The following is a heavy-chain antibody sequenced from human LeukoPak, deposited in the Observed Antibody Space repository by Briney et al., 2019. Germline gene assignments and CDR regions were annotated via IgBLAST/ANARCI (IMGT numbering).Heavy chain of an antibody. D-gene: IGHD4-17*01. CDR3: AKDTNYGDYSFDY. J-gene: IGHJ4*02. V-gene: IGHV3-23*01. CDR2: ISGSGGST. CDR1: GFTFSSYA. Sequence: GGSLRLSCAASGFTFSSYAMSRVRQAPGKGLEWVSAISGSGGSTYYADSVKGRFTISRDNSKNTLYLQMNSLRAEDTAVYYCAKDTNYGDYSFDYWGQGTLVTVSS.